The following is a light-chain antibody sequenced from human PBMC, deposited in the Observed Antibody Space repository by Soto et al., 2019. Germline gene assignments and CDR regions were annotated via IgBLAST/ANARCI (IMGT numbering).Light chain of an antibody. CDR3: AVWDDSLNGSVA. V-gene: IGLV1-47*01. Sequence: QSVLTQAPSASETPGQRVTISCSGSSSNIGSNFVYWYQKFPGTAPKVLIYRNDQRPSGVPDRFSGSKSGTSASLAISGLRSEDEADYYCAVWDDSLNGSVAFGGGTKLTVL. CDR2: RND. CDR1: SSNIGSNF. J-gene: IGLJ2*01.